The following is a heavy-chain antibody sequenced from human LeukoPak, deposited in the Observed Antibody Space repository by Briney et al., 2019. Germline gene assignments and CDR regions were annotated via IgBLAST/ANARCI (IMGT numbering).Heavy chain of an antibody. D-gene: IGHD1-26*01. Sequence: ASVKVSCKASGYTFSAYYIYWVRQAPGQGLEWMGWINPNSGGTNYAQKFQGRVTMTRDTSISTAYMEVSRLRSDDTAVYYCARDSVESGRYFDYWGQGTLVTVSS. V-gene: IGHV1-2*02. CDR1: GYTFSAYY. J-gene: IGHJ4*02. CDR2: INPNSGGT. CDR3: ARDSVESGRYFDY.